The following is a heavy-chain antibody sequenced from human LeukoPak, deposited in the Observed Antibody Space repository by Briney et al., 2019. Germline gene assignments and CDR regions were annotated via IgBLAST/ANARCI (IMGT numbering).Heavy chain of an antibody. CDR3: ARDLSGVTGYTYGRGIDY. CDR2: ISSSSSYI. CDR1: GFTFSSYS. J-gene: IGHJ4*02. D-gene: IGHD5-18*01. Sequence: NPGGSLRLSCAASGFTFSSYSMNWVRQAPGKGLEWVSSISSSSSYIYYGDSVKGRFTISRDNAKNSLYLQMNSLRVEDTAVYYCARDLSGVTGYTYGRGIDYWGQGTLVTVSS. V-gene: IGHV3-21*01.